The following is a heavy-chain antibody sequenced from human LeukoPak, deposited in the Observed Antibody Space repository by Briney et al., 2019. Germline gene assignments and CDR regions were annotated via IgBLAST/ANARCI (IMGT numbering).Heavy chain of an antibody. CDR1: GLSVSSTY. CDR3: VAEDTY. V-gene: IGHV3-53*01. Sequence: PGGSLRLSCAVSGLSVSSTYMTWVRQAPGKGLEWVSVIYGGGGTNCADSLKGRVSISRDNSKNTLYLQMNSLRADDTAVYYCVAEDTYWGQGTLVTVSS. D-gene: IGHD5-18*01. CDR2: IYGGGGT. J-gene: IGHJ4*02.